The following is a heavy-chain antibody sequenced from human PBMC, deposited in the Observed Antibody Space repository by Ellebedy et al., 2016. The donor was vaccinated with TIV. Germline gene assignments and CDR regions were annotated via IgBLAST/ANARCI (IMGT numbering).Heavy chain of an antibody. J-gene: IGHJ4*02. D-gene: IGHD6-6*01. V-gene: IGHV1-2*02. CDR3: ARDYSSSTDFDY. CDR2: ISAYNGNT. Sequence: ASVKVSCKVSGYTLTELSMHWVRQAPGKGLEWMGWISAYNGNTNYAQKFQGRVTMTRDTSISTAYMELSRLRSDDTAVYYCARDYSSSTDFDYWGQGTLVTVSS. CDR1: GYTLTELS.